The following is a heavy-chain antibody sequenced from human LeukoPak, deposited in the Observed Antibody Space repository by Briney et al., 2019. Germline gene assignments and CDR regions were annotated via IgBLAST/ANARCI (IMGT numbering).Heavy chain of an antibody. D-gene: IGHD6-19*01. V-gene: IGHV3-53*01. CDR3: ARDSNGPAF. CDR2: IYSGGGT. CDR1: GFIFSSDA. Sequence: GGSLRLSCAASGFIFSSDAMNWVRLAPGKGLEWVSVIYSGGGTFYSDSVKGRFTISRDYSKSTLYLQMNSLRADDTAVYYCARDSNGPAFWGQGTLVTVSS. J-gene: IGHJ4*02.